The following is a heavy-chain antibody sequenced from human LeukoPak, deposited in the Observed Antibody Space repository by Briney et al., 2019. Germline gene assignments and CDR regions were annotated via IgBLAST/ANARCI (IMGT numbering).Heavy chain of an antibody. V-gene: IGHV4-59*08. D-gene: IGHD4-17*01. Sequence: SETLSLTCSVSGGSIIGHWWSWIRQPPGKGLEWIGGVFYSGSNNYNPSLKSRLTISLDTSKNQFSLNLRSVTATDTAMYYCARRNTADASIDFWGQGTLVTASS. CDR1: GGSIIGHW. CDR2: VFYSGSN. CDR3: ARRNTADASIDF. J-gene: IGHJ4*02.